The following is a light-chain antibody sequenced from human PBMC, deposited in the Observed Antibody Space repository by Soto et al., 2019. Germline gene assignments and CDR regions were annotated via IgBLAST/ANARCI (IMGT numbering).Light chain of an antibody. Sequence: QSALTQPVSVSGSPGQPITISCTGTSSGVGSYNLVSWYQQHPGKAPKLIIYEGSKRPSGVSNRFSASKSGNAASLTISGLQAEDEAAYYCCSYAGDGSYVIFGGGTKPTVL. J-gene: IGLJ2*01. CDR3: CSYAGDGSYVI. CDR1: SSGVGSYNL. V-gene: IGLV2-23*01. CDR2: EGS.